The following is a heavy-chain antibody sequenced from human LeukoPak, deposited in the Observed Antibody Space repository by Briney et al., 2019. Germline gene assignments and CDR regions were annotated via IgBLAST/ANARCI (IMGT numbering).Heavy chain of an antibody. CDR2: IIGSAVNT. D-gene: IGHD3-10*01. CDR1: VLTLSSYG. Sequence: PRQSLRLSCGPSVLTLSSYGMSSVRQAARKGLEWVSTIIGSAVNTNYATSGKGRFNISRDHSKNTAYLQMNSLRAEDTAVYSCAKYTSGTSYRGLDQWGQGTLVTVSS. J-gene: IGHJ4*02. V-gene: IGHV3-23*01. CDR3: AKYTSGTSYRGLDQ.